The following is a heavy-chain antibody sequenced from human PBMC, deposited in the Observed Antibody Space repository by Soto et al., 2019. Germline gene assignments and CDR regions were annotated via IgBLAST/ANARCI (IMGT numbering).Heavy chain of an antibody. V-gene: IGHV4-31*03. CDR3: ARVGISSSDAFDI. J-gene: IGHJ3*02. Sequence: SETLSLTCTVSGGSISSGDYYWSWIRQHPGKGLEWIGYIFYSGNTYYNPSLKSRVTISVDTSKNHFSLKLSSMTDADTAVYYCARVGISSSDAFDIWGHGTMVTVSS. CDR1: GGSISSGDYY. D-gene: IGHD6-6*01. CDR2: IFYSGNT.